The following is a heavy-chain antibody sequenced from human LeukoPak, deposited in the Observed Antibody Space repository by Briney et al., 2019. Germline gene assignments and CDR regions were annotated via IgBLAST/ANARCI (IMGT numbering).Heavy chain of an antibody. CDR2: ISWNSGSI. CDR1: GFTFDDYA. D-gene: IGHD3-10*02. Sequence: GGSLRLSCAASGFTFDDYAMHWVRQAPGKGLEWVSGISWNSGSIGYADSVKGRFTISRDNAKNSLYLQMNSLRAEDTALYYCAKSMSGGSNWFDPWDQGTLVTVSS. CDR3: AKSMSGGSNWFDP. J-gene: IGHJ5*02. V-gene: IGHV3-9*01.